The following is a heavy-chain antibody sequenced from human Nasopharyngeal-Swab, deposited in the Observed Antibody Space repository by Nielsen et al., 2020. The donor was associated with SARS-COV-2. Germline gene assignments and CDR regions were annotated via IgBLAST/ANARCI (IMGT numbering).Heavy chain of an antibody. V-gene: IGHV4-34*01. D-gene: IGHD4-23*01. Sequence: SETLSLTCAVYGGSFSGYYWSWIRQPPGKGLEWIGEINHSGSTNYNPSLKSRVTISVDTSKNQFSLKLSSVTAADTAVYYCARTYGGNYEYFQHWGQGTLVIVSS. CDR3: ARTYGGNYEYFQH. CDR1: GGSFSGYY. J-gene: IGHJ1*01. CDR2: INHSGST.